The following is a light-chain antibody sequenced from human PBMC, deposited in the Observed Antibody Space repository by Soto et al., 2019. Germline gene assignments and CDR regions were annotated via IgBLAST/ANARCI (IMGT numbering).Light chain of an antibody. J-gene: IGKJ1*01. CDR1: QSVSTR. V-gene: IGKV1-5*02. Sequence: DIQMTQSPSSLSASVGDRVTIICRASQSVSTRLAWYQQKPGKAPKVLIYDASSLQSGVPSRFSGSGSGTEFTLTISSLQPEDFAIYYCQQYNSYSPWTFGQGTKVDIK. CDR3: QQYNSYSPWT. CDR2: DAS.